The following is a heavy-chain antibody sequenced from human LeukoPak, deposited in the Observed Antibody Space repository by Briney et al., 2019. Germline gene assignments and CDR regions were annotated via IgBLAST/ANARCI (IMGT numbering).Heavy chain of an antibody. CDR1: GFTFSSYA. V-gene: IGHV3-23*01. D-gene: IGHD3-3*01. CDR3: AKAPTGFLEWLLFDY. J-gene: IGHJ4*02. CDR2: ISGSGGST. Sequence: GGSLRLSCAASGFTFSSYAMSWVRQAPGKGLEWVSAISGSGGSTYYADSVKGRFTISRDNSKNTLYLQMNSLRAEDTAVYYCAKAPTGFLEWLLFDYWGRGTLVTVSS.